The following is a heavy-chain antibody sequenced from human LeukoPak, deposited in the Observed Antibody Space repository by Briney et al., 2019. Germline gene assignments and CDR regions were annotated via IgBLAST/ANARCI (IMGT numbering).Heavy chain of an antibody. Sequence: GGSLRLSCAASGFTFSSYAMTWVRQAPGKGLEWVSAISGSGISTYYADSVKGRFTFSRDNSKNTLYLQINSLRAEDTAVYYCAKDRSIAAGDDAFDIWGQGTMVTVSS. CDR1: GFTFSSYA. D-gene: IGHD6-13*01. CDR3: AKDRSIAAGDDAFDI. V-gene: IGHV3-23*01. CDR2: ISGSGIST. J-gene: IGHJ3*02.